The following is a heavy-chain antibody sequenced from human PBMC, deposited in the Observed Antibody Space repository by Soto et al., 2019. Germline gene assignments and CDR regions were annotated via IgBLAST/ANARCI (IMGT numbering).Heavy chain of an antibody. J-gene: IGHJ6*02. V-gene: IGHV1-69*12. CDR1: GGTFSSYA. Sequence: QVQLVQSGAEVKKPGSSVKVSCKASGGTFSSYAISWVRQAPGQGLEWMGGIIPIFGTANYAQKFQGRVTISGDESTSPAYLELSRLGSEVTAMYYCAARELLFGESHYYYYGIYVWCQGSTVTDSS. D-gene: IGHD3-10*01. CDR2: IIPIFGTA. CDR3: AARELLFGESHYYYYGIYV.